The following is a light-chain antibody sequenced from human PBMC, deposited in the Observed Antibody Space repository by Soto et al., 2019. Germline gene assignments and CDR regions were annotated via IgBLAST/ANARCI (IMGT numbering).Light chain of an antibody. CDR2: ENN. Sequence: QSVLTQPPSVSAAPGQKVTISCSGSSSNIGNNYVSWYQQLPGTAPKLLIYENNKRPSGIPDRFSGSKSGTSATLGITGLQTGDEADYYCGTWDSSHVVFGGGTKVTVL. J-gene: IGLJ2*01. V-gene: IGLV1-51*02. CDR1: SSNIGNNY. CDR3: GTWDSSHVV.